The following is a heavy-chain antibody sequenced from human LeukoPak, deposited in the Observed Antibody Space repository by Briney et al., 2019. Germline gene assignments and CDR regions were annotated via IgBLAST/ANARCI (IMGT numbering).Heavy chain of an antibody. Sequence: GASVKVSCKASGYTFTGYYMHWERQAPGQGLEWMGIINPSGGSTSYAQEFQGRVTMTRDTSTSTVYMELRSLRSDDTAVYYCARTVYYGSGRGWFDPWGQGTLVTVSS. CDR3: ARTVYYGSGRGWFDP. J-gene: IGHJ5*02. D-gene: IGHD3-10*01. CDR2: INPSGGST. CDR1: GYTFTGYY. V-gene: IGHV1-46*01.